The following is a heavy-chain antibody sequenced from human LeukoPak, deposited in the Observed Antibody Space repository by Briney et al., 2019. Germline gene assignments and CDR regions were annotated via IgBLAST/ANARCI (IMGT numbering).Heavy chain of an antibody. CDR2: INTNGGST. J-gene: IGHJ4*02. Sequence: GGSLRLSCAASGFTLSNYAMHWVRQAPGKGLEYVSVINTNGGSTYHANSVKGRFTISRDNSENTLYLQMGSLRGEDMAVYYCARSGEDGHYASNWGQGTLVTVSS. CDR3: ARSGEDGHYASN. D-gene: IGHD4-17*01. CDR1: GFTLSNYA. V-gene: IGHV3-64*01.